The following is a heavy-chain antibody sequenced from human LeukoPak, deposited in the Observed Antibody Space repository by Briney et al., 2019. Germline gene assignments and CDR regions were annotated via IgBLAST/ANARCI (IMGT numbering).Heavy chain of an antibody. D-gene: IGHD2-15*01. CDR1: GGSFSSYY. Sequence: SETLSLTCAVYGGSFSSYYWSWIRQPPGKGLEWIGEINHSGSTNYNPSLKSRVTISVDTSKNQFSLKLSSVTAADTAVYYCARAPYCSGGSCYFLYYYYYGMDVWGKGTTVTVSS. CDR3: ARAPYCSGGSCYFLYYYYYGMDV. CDR2: INHSGST. V-gene: IGHV4-34*01. J-gene: IGHJ6*04.